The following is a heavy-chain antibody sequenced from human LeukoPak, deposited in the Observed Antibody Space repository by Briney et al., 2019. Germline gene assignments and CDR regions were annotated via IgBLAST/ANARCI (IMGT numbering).Heavy chain of an antibody. CDR3: VGGPYNGSYRFDY. D-gene: IGHD1-26*01. CDR2: IYYSGST. CDR1: GCSISGYY. Sequence: AETLSLTCPVSGCSISGYYWSWIRQPPGKGLEGIAYIYYSGSTNYNPSLKSRVTLSVDTSKNQFSLKMRSVTAADTAVYYCVGGPYNGSYRFDYWGQGTLATVSA. J-gene: IGHJ4*02. V-gene: IGHV4-59*01.